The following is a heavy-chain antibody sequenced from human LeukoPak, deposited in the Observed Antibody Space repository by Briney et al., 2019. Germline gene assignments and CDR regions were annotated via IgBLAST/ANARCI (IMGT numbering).Heavy chain of an antibody. CDR2: ISGSGGST. CDR1: GFTFSSYA. D-gene: IGHD3-9*01. V-gene: IGHV3-23*01. J-gene: IGHJ4*02. CDR3: AKTLGYYDILTGYYPLDY. Sequence: PGGSLRLSCAAPGFTFSSYAMSWVRQAPGKGLEWVSAISGSGGSTYYADSVEGRFTISRENSKNTLYLQMNSLRAEDTAVYYCAKTLGYYDILTGYYPLDYWGQGTLVTVSS.